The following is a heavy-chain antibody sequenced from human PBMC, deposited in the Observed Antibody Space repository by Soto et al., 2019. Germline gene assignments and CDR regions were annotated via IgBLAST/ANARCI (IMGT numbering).Heavy chain of an antibody. Sequence: SETLSLTCTVSGGSISSYYWNWIRQPAGKGLESIGRIHSSGSSSYNPSLKSRATMSVDTSNNQFFLKLNSVTAADTAVYYCARDHYASSGYWSYALDIWGQGTMVTVSS. D-gene: IGHD3-22*01. CDR2: IHSSGSS. J-gene: IGHJ3*02. CDR3: ARDHYASSGYWSYALDI. CDR1: GGSISSYY. V-gene: IGHV4-4*07.